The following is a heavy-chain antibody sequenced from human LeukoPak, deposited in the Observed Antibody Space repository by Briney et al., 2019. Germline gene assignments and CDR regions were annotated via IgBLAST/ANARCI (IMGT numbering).Heavy chain of an antibody. CDR3: AKMVDTAMVLGDY. CDR2: IRYDGSNK. V-gene: IGHV3-30*02. J-gene: IGHJ4*02. CDR1: GFTFSRSA. D-gene: IGHD5-18*01. Sequence: GGSLRLSCAASGFTFSRSAIHWVRQAPGKGLEWVAFIRYDGSNKYYADSVKGRFTISRDNSKNTLYLQMNSLRAEDTAVYYCAKMVDTAMVLGDYWGQGTLVTVSS.